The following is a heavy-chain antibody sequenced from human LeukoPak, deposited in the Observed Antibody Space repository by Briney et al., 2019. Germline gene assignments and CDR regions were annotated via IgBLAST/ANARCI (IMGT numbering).Heavy chain of an antibody. CDR3: ARDFARNSGDYGNDGFDI. D-gene: IGHD4-17*01. CDR2: ISYSGNV. CDR1: GGTVNLYY. J-gene: IGHJ3*02. Sequence: PSETLSLTRSVSGGTVNLYYWTWIRQSPGKGLEWIGYISYSGNVYYNPSLKSRVTITLDTSKKQVSLRLSSVTAADTAVYFCARDFARNSGDYGNDGFDIWGQGTMVTVS. V-gene: IGHV4-59*02.